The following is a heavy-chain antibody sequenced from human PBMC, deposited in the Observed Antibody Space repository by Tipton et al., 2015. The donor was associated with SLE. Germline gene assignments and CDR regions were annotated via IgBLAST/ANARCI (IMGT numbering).Heavy chain of an antibody. J-gene: IGHJ6*03. D-gene: IGHD3-10*01. CDR1: GEFLSGHY. V-gene: IGHV4-34*01. CDR3: ARSSATGFYYMDV. Sequence: TLSLACTVYGEFLSGHYWVWIRQPPGKGLEWIGDINHSGRLDYNPSLMSRVTISEATSKNKFSLTLTSVTAADTAVYYCARSSATGFYYMDVWGKGTTVTVSS. CDR2: INHSGRL.